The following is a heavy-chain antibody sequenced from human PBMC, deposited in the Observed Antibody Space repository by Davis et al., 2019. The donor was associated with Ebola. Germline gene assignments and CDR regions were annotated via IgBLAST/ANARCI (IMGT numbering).Heavy chain of an antibody. CDR1: GFTVSSNY. Sequence: GESLKISCAASGFTVSSNYMSWVRQAPGKGLEWGSLLYSGGNTYYADSVKGRFTISRDNSKNTLYLQMNSLRAEDTAVYYCERDRYSSGLRYFDYWGQGTLVTVSS. CDR3: ERDRYSSGLRYFDY. D-gene: IGHD6-19*01. J-gene: IGHJ4*02. CDR2: LYSGGNT. V-gene: IGHV3-53*01.